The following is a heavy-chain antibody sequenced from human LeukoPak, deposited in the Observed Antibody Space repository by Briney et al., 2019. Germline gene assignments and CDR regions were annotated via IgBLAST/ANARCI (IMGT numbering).Heavy chain of an antibody. V-gene: IGHV3-21*01. D-gene: IGHD2-15*01. J-gene: IGHJ5*02. Sequence: PGGSLRLSCAASGFTFSNAWMSWVRQAPGKGLEWVSSISTSSSYIYYADSVKGRFTISRDNAKNSLYLQINSLRAEDTAVYYCARGADGVSSNSRGWFDPWGQGTLVTVSS. CDR2: ISTSSSYI. CDR3: ARGADGVSSNSRGWFDP. CDR1: GFTFSNAW.